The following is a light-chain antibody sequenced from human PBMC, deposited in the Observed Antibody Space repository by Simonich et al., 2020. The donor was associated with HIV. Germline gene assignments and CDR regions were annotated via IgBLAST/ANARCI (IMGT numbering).Light chain of an antibody. CDR1: SSNIGAGYD. Sequence: QSVLTQPPSVSGAPGQRVTISCTGSSSNIGAGYDVQWYQQLPGTAPQLLISGNSNRPSGVPDRFSGSKAGTSASLAITGLQAEDEADYYCQSYDSRLSVVFGGGTKLTVL. J-gene: IGLJ2*01. CDR2: GNS. V-gene: IGLV1-40*01. CDR3: QSYDSRLSVV.